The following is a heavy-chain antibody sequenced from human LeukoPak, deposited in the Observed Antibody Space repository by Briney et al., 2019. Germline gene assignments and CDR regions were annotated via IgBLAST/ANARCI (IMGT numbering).Heavy chain of an antibody. J-gene: IGHJ3*02. Sequence: ASVKVSCKASGGTFSSYALTWVRQAPGQGLEWMGIINPSGGSTSYAQKFQGRVTMTRDMSTSTVYMELSSLRSEDTAVYYCARVDSQTVRAFDIWGQGTMVTVSS. CDR3: ARVDSQTVRAFDI. CDR1: GGTFSSYA. CDR2: INPSGGST. V-gene: IGHV1-46*01. D-gene: IGHD2-21*01.